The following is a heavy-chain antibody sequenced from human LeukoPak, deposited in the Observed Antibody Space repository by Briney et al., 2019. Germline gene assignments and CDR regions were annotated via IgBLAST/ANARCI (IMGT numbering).Heavy chain of an antibody. Sequence: SVKVSCKASGGTFSSDAISWARQAPGQGLEWMGVTIPSFGTTNYAQKFQGRVTISADESAMTVYLELSGLRSEDTAVYFCARGKPTYRSSWYLGHGFDFWGQGTLVTVSS. CDR3: ARGKPTYRSSWYLGHGFDF. J-gene: IGHJ4*02. CDR1: GGTFSSDA. V-gene: IGHV1-69*13. D-gene: IGHD6-13*01. CDR2: TIPSFGTT.